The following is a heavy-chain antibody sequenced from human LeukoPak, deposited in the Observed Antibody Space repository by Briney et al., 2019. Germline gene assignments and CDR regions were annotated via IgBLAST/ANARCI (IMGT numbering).Heavy chain of an antibody. CDR1: EGTFSSYA. CDR2: IIPIFGTA. CDR3: ARGPPYSSSWYDHFDC. J-gene: IGHJ4*02. Sequence: SVKVSCKASEGTFSSYAISWVRQAPGQGLEWMGGIIPIFGTANYAQKFQGRVTITADESTSTAYMELSSLRSEDTAVYYCARGPPYSSSWYDHFDCWGQGTLVTVSS. V-gene: IGHV1-69*01. D-gene: IGHD6-13*01.